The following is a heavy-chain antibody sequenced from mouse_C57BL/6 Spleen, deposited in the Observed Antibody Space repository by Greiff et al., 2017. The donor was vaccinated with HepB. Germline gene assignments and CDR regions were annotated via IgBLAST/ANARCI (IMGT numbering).Heavy chain of an antibody. V-gene: IGHV5-9*01. CDR3: ARHGYGPYYFDY. Sequence: EVKLVESGGGLVKPGGSLKLSCAASGFTFSSYTMSWVRQTPEKRLEWVATISGGGGNTYYPDSVKGRFTISRDNAKNTLYLQMSSLRSEDTALYYCARHGYGPYYFDYWGQGTTLTVSS. D-gene: IGHD2-10*02. CDR1: GFTFSSYT. CDR2: ISGGGGNT. J-gene: IGHJ2*01.